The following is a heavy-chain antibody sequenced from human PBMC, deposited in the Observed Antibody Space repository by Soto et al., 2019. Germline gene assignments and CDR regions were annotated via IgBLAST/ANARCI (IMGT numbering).Heavy chain of an antibody. Sequence: SETLSLTCTVSGGSISSYYWSWIRQPPGKGLEWIGYIYYSGSTNYNPSLKSRVTISVDTSKNQFSLKLSSVTAADTAVYYCARAEDPYRAAAGRADWLDPWGQGTLVTVSS. CDR1: GGSISSYY. CDR3: ARAEDPYRAAAGRADWLDP. D-gene: IGHD6-13*01. CDR2: IYYSGST. V-gene: IGHV4-59*01. J-gene: IGHJ5*02.